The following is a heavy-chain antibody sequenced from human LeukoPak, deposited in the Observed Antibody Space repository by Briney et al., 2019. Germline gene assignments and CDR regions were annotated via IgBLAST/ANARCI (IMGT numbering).Heavy chain of an antibody. J-gene: IGHJ4*02. Sequence: GESLKISCKGSGYSFTSYWIGWVRQMPGKGLEWMGIIYPGDSDTRYSPSFQGQVTISADKSISTAYLQWSSLKASDTAMYYCARHVAGCSTSPGVAAAGSLDYWGQGTLVTVSS. CDR3: ARHVAGCSTSPGVAAAGSLDY. CDR2: IYPGDSDT. D-gene: IGHD6-13*01. V-gene: IGHV5-51*01. CDR1: GYSFTSYW.